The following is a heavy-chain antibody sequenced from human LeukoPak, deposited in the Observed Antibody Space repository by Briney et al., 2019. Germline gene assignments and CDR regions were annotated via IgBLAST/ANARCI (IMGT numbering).Heavy chain of an antibody. Sequence: PSETLSLTCTVSGGSISSGSYYWGWIRQPPGKGLEWIGSIYYSGSTYYNPSLKSRVTISVDTSKNQFSLKLSSVTAADTAVYYCARHVMIVVVPLIFDIWGQGTMVTVSS. J-gene: IGHJ3*02. CDR1: GGSISSGSYY. D-gene: IGHD3-22*01. V-gene: IGHV4-39*01. CDR2: IYYSGST. CDR3: ARHVMIVVVPLIFDI.